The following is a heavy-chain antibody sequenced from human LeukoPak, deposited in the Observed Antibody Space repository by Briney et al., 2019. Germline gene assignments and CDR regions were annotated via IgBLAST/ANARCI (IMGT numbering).Heavy chain of an antibody. Sequence: GGSLRLSRAASGFTVSSNYMSWVRQAPGKGLEWVSVIYSGGSTYYADSVKGRFTISRDNSKNTLYLQMNSLRAEDTAVYYCARVPIEYSSSSTVGDAFDIWGQGTMVTVSS. CDR3: ARVPIEYSSSSTVGDAFDI. CDR2: IYSGGST. D-gene: IGHD6-6*01. V-gene: IGHV3-53*01. CDR1: GFTVSSNY. J-gene: IGHJ3*02.